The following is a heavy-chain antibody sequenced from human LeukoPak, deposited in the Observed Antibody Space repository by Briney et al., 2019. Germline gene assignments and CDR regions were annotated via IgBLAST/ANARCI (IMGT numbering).Heavy chain of an antibody. V-gene: IGHV5-51*01. J-gene: IGHJ1*01. Sequence: GESLKISCKGSGYSFTSYWIGWVRQVPGKGLEWMGIIYPGDSDTRYSPSFQGQVTISADKSISTAYLQWSSLKASDTAMYYCATTDYDFWSGYHPEYFQHWGQSTLVTVSS. CDR3: ATTDYDFWSGYHPEYFQH. CDR2: IYPGDSDT. D-gene: IGHD3-3*01. CDR1: GYSFTSYW.